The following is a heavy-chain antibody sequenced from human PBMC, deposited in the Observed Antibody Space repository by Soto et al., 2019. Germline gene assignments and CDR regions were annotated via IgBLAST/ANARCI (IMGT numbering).Heavy chain of an antibody. D-gene: IGHD3-3*01. V-gene: IGHV1-18*01. CDR1: GYTFTSYG. CDR2: ISAYNGNT. Sequence: QVPLVQSGAEVKKPGASVKVSCKASGYTFTSYGISWVRQAPGQGLEWMGWISAYNGNTNYAQKLQGRVTMTTDTTTSTAYMELRSLRSDDTAVYYCARVFEDYDFWSGYSPAGGWFDPWGQGTLVTVSS. CDR3: ARVFEDYDFWSGYSPAGGWFDP. J-gene: IGHJ5*02.